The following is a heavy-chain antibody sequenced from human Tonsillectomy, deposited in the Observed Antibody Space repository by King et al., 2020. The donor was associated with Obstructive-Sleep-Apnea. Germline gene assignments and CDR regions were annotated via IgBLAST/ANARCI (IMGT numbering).Heavy chain of an antibody. CDR1: GFPFSGSA. V-gene: IGHV3-73*01. CDR3: TMDTSFLYGMDV. D-gene: IGHD2/OR15-2a*01. J-gene: IGHJ6*02. CDR2: IRNKANSYAT. Sequence: QLVQSGGGLVQPGGSLKLSCAVSGFPFSGSAMHWVRQASGKGLEWVGRIRNKANSYATAYVASVKGRFTISRDDSKNTAYLQMNSLKTEDTAVYYCTMDTSFLYGMDVWGQGTTVTVSS.